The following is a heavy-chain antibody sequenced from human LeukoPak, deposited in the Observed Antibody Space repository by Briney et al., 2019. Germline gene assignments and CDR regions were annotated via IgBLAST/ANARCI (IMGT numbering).Heavy chain of an antibody. CDR1: GFTFSSYA. Sequence: GGSLRLSCAASGFTFSSYAMSWVRQAPGKGLEWVSAISGSGGSTYYADSVKGRFTISRDNSKNMLYLQMNSLRVEDTAVYYCAIDFWSGYSDYWGEGTLVTVSS. CDR3: AIDFWSGYSDY. CDR2: ISGSGGST. D-gene: IGHD3-3*01. J-gene: IGHJ4*02. V-gene: IGHV3-23*01.